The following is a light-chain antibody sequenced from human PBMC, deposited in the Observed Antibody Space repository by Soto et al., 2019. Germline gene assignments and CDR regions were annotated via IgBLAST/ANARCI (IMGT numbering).Light chain of an antibody. Sequence: QSVLTQPPSVSAAPGQMVTIACSGTSSDVGSYYYVSWYQQHPGTAPKLMISEVNKRPSGVSDRFSGSKSGNTASLTISGLQDEDEADYYCSSYTSSSTLVFGTGTKVTVL. CDR3: SSYTSSSTLV. CDR1: SSDVGSYYY. CDR2: EVN. J-gene: IGLJ1*01. V-gene: IGLV2-14*01.